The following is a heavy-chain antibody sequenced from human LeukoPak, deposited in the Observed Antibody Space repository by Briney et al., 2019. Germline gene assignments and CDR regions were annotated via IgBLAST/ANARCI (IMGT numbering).Heavy chain of an antibody. Sequence: ASVKVSCKASGYTFTGYYMHWVRQAPGQGLEWMGWINPNSGGTNYAQKFQGRVTMTRDTSISTAYMELSRLRSGDTAVYYCARGPMVRGVIKGPPLYWGQGTLVTVSS. V-gene: IGHV1-2*02. CDR1: GYTFTGYY. J-gene: IGHJ4*02. CDR2: INPNSGGT. CDR3: ARGPMVRGVIKGPPLY. D-gene: IGHD3-10*01.